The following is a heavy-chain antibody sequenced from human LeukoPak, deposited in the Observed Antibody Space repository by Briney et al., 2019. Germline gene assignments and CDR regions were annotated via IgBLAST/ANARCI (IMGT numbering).Heavy chain of an antibody. CDR2: IIPIFGKA. CDR3: ASRNFYDSSGYFDY. V-gene: IGHV1-69*05. Sequence: SVKVSCKAPGGTFSSYAISWVRHAPVQGLGWRGGIIPIFGKANYAQRFQGRVTITTEESTSTAYMELSSLRSEDTAVYYCASRNFYDSSGYFDYWGQGTLVTVSS. CDR1: GGTFSSYA. D-gene: IGHD3-22*01. J-gene: IGHJ4*02.